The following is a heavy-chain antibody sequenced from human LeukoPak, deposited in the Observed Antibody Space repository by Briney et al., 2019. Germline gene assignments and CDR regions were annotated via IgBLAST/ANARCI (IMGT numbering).Heavy chain of an antibody. CDR2: VSDDAINT. V-gene: IGHV3-30*01. CDR3: ARDRTSSGYFDY. D-gene: IGHD2-2*01. Sequence: PGRPLRLSCAASGFTFSSSAMHWVRQAPGKGLEWVAVVSDDAINTYYADSVKGRFTISKDNSKNKLYLQMNSLRAEDTAVYFCARDRTSSGYFDYWGQGTLVTVSS. CDR1: GFTFSSSA. J-gene: IGHJ4*02.